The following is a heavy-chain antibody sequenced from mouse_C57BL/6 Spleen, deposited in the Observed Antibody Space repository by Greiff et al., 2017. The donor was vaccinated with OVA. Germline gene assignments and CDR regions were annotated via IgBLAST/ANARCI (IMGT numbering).Heavy chain of an antibody. J-gene: IGHJ2*01. CDR3: ARESNGNPDY. CDR1: GYAFTNYL. D-gene: IGHD2-1*01. V-gene: IGHV1-54*01. CDR2: INPGSGGT. Sequence: QVQLQQSGAELVRPGTSVKVSCKASGYAFTNYLIEWVKQRPGQGLELIGVINPGSGGTNYNEKFKGKATLTADKSSSTAYMQLSSLTSEDSAVYFCARESNGNPDYWGQGTTLTVSS.